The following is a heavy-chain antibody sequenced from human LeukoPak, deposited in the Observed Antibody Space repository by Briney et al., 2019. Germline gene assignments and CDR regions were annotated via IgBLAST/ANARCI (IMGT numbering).Heavy chain of an antibody. D-gene: IGHD6-19*01. V-gene: IGHV3-21*01. CDR3: ARDGGNSGFLDY. CDR2: ISSSSTYI. Sequence: GGSLRLSCAVSELTSRDYFVNWVRQAPGKGLEWVSSISSSSTYIYYAESVKGRFTISRDNAKNSVYLQMNSLRVDDTAVYYCARDGGNSGFLDYWGQGTVVTVSS. CDR1: ELTSRDYF. J-gene: IGHJ4*02.